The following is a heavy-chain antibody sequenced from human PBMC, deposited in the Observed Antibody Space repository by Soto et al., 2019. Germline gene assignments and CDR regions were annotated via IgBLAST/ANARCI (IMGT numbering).Heavy chain of an antibody. J-gene: IGHJ6*03. CDR1: GYMFPSYG. CDR3: ARDHRKNVVVVPAAYYYYMDV. V-gene: IGHV1-18*01. Sequence: ASVKVSCKASGYMFPSYGITWVRQAPGQGLEWMGWISGYNGNTNYAQKFQGRVTLTTDTSTTTAYLELRGLTSDYTAVYYCARDHRKNVVVVPAAYYYYMDVWGKGTTVTVSS. D-gene: IGHD2-2*01. CDR2: ISGYNGNT.